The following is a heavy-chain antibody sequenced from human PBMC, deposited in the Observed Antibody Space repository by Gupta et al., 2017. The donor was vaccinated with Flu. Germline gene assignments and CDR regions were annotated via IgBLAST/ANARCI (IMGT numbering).Heavy chain of an antibody. J-gene: IGHJ4*02. CDR1: GYTFTNYD. Sequence: QVQLVQSGAEVKKPGASVKVSCKASGYTFTNYDINWVRQATGQGLEWMGWMNPKSGYTGYAQKFQGRVTMTRDTSISTAYMELSSLRSDDTAVYYCARVAGPIDYWGQGTLVTVSS. V-gene: IGHV1-8*01. CDR2: MNPKSGYT. CDR3: ARVAGPIDY.